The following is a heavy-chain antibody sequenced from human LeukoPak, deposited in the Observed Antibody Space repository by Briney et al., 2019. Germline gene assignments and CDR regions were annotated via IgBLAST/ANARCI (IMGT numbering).Heavy chain of an antibody. CDR3: AKSSSGWYRDFDY. CDR1: GFTFSSYG. J-gene: IGHJ4*02. V-gene: IGHV3-23*01. D-gene: IGHD6-19*01. Sequence: GGSLRLSCAASGFTFSSYGMHWVRQAPGKGLEWVSAISGSGGSTYYADSVKGRFTISRDNSKNTLYLQMNSLRAEDTAVYYCAKSSSGWYRDFDYWGQGTLVTVSS. CDR2: ISGSGGST.